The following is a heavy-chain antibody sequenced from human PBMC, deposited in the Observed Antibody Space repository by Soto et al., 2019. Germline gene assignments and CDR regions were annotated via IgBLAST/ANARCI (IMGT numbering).Heavy chain of an antibody. V-gene: IGHV3-23*01. CDR1: GFTPTTTP. J-gene: IGHJ4*02. CDR2: ISGTASRT. CDR3: ATSFRYFDN. Sequence: GSLRLSCAGSGFTPTTTPLSWVRQPPGKGLEWVTTISGTASRTYYVDSVKGRFFISRDNSKNTVTLQMNNLTVDDTAVYYCATSFRYFDNWGQGTRVTVSS. D-gene: IGHD3-9*01.